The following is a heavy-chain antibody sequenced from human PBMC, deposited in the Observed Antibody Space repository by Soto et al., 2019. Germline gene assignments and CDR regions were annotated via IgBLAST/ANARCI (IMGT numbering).Heavy chain of an antibody. CDR2: IYYSGST. J-gene: IGHJ4*02. CDR1: GGSISSGDYY. D-gene: IGHD3-22*01. Sequence: SETLSLTCTVSGGSISSGDYYWSWIRQPPGNGLEWIGCIYYSGSTYYNPSLKSRVTISVDTSKNQFSLKLSSVTAADTAVYYCASGNYYDSSGYYYEMFDYWGQGTLVTVSS. CDR3: ASGNYYDSSGYYYEMFDY. V-gene: IGHV4-30-4*01.